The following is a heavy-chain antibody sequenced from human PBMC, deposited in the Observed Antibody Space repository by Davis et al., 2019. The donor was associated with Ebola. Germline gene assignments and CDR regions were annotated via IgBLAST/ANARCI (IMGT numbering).Heavy chain of an antibody. Sequence: PSETLSLTCALYGGSFNDYYWSWIRQSPGKGLEWFGEINHRGSTTYNPSLESRVTISIDTSKNQFSLKVRSVTAADTAVYYCASIHQVRAQNTFDIWGQGTSVTVS. CDR2: INHRGST. V-gene: IGHV4-34*01. J-gene: IGHJ3*02. D-gene: IGHD2/OR15-2a*01. CDR3: ASIHQVRAQNTFDI. CDR1: GGSFNDYY.